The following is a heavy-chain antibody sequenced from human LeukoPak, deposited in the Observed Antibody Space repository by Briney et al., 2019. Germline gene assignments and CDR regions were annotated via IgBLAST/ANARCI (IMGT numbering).Heavy chain of an antibody. CDR3: ARSTGGDSSGYYED. V-gene: IGHV3-33*01. CDR2: IAYDGRSA. D-gene: IGHD3-22*01. Sequence: GRSLRLSCAASGFSFSRHGMHWVRLAPGKGLEWVAFIAYDGRSATYADSVKGRFTISRDNSKNTVYLQMNSLRAEDTAVYCCARSTGGDSSGYYEDWGQGTLVTVSS. J-gene: IGHJ4*02. CDR1: GFSFSRHG.